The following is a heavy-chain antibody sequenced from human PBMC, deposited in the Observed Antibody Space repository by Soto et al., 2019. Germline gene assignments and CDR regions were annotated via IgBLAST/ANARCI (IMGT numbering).Heavy chain of an antibody. CDR3: ATVPWTAAAS. Sequence: GGSLRLSCAASGFTFSDNWMNWVRQAPGKGLEWVATIKPDGSEQDYVEFVKGRFTISRDNAKNSLYLQMNSLRAEDTAVYYCATVPWTAAASWGQGTLVTLSS. CDR1: GFTFSDNW. J-gene: IGHJ5*02. CDR2: IKPDGSEQ. D-gene: IGHD6-13*01. V-gene: IGHV3-7*01.